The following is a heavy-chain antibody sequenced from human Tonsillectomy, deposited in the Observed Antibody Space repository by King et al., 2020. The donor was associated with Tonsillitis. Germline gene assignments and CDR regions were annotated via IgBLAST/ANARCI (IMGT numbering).Heavy chain of an antibody. CDR2: ISNDGSSK. CDR1: GFTFNSYA. CDR3: ARGSGSGPLEYWYFDL. J-gene: IGHJ2*01. V-gene: IGHV3-30-3*01. D-gene: IGHD1-26*01. Sequence: VQLVQSGRGVVQPGRSLRLSCAASGFTFNSYAMHWVRQAPGKRLEWVAIISNDGSSKHYADSVKGRFTISRDNSKNTLFLQMSSLRAEDTAVYYCARGSGSGPLEYWYFDLWGRGTLVTVSS.